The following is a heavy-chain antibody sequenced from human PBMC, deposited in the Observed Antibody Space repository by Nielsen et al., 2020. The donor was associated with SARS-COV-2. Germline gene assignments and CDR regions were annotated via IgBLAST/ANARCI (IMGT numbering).Heavy chain of an antibody. CDR1: GFTFSSYS. CDR2: ISSSSSTI. V-gene: IGHV3-48*02. J-gene: IGHJ4*02. Sequence: GESLKISCAASGFTFSSYSMNWVRQAPGKGLEWVSYISSSSSTIYYADSVKGRFTISRDNAKNSLYLQMNSLRDEDTAVYYCARADVLLWFGELLGPFDYWGQGTLVTVSS. CDR3: ARADVLLWFGELLGPFDY. D-gene: IGHD3-10*01.